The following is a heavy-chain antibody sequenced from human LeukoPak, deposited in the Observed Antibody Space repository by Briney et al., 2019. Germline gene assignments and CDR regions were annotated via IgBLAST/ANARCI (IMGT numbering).Heavy chain of an antibody. CDR1: GFTFSSYA. D-gene: IGHD3-10*01. V-gene: IGHV3-23*01. J-gene: IGHJ6*02. CDR3: AKTSGSGHYNYYYYGMEV. Sequence: PGGSLRLSCAASGFTFSSYAMSWVRQAPGKGLEWVSAISGSGSSTFYADSVKGRFTISRDHSKNTLYLQMNSLRAEDTAVYYCAKTSGSGHYNYYYYGMEVWRQGTTVTVS. CDR2: ISGSGSST.